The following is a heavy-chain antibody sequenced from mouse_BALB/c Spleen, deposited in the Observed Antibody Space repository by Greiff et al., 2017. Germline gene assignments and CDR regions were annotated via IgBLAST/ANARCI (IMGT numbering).Heavy chain of an antibody. V-gene: IGHV5-17*02. D-gene: IGHD1-1*01. J-gene: IGHJ4*01. CDR2: ISSGSSTI. Sequence: EVMLVESGGGLVQPGGSRKLSCAASGFTFSSFGMHWVRQAPEKGLEWVAYISSGSSTIYYADTVKGRFTISRDNPKNTLYLEMSSLRSEDTAMYYCARDYYYGSSYGGYAMDYWGQGTSVTVSS. CDR3: ARDYYYGSSYGGYAMDY. CDR1: GFTFSSFG.